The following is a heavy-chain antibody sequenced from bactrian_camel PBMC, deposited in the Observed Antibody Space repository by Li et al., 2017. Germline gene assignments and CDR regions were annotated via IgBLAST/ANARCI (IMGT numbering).Heavy chain of an antibody. CDR2: IFTGSGST. Sequence: VQLVESGGGSVQAGGSLKLSCAASGYTYSSGCMGWFRQAPGQTREWVASIFTGSGSTYYADSVKGRFAMSQDNAKNTVYLQMSSLKPDDTAMYYCAADLGCLVAAGWVFSPTFPPTLGQGTQVTVS. CDR3: AADLGCLVAAGWVFSPTFPPT. CDR1: GYTYSSGC. J-gene: IGHJ6*01. D-gene: IGHD5*01. V-gene: IGHV3S40*01.